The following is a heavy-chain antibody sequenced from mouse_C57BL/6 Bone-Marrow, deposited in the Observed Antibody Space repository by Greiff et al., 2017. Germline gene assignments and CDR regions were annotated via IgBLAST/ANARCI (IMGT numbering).Heavy chain of an antibody. CDR1: GFTFNTYA. CDR2: IRSKSSKYAT. Sequence: EVQGVESGGGLVQPKGSLKLSCAASGFTFNTYAMHWVRQAPGKGLEWVARIRSKSSKYATYYADSVKDRFTISRDDSQSMLYLQMNNLKTEDTAMYYCVRSTAMDYWGQGTSVTVSS. CDR3: VRSTAMDY. D-gene: IGHD1-2*01. V-gene: IGHV10-3*01. J-gene: IGHJ4*01.